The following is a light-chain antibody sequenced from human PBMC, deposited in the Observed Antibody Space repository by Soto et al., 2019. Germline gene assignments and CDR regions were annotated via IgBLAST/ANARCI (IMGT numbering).Light chain of an antibody. Sequence: EIVLTQSPATLSVSPGERATLSCRASQSIRDNLAWYQQKPGQTPKLLISEASTRATTIPARFSGSGSGTEFTLTINRLQSEDFAVYYCQHYHDWRITFGQGTLLESK. CDR1: QSIRDN. CDR2: EAS. CDR3: QHYHDWRIT. J-gene: IGKJ5*01. V-gene: IGKV3-15*01.